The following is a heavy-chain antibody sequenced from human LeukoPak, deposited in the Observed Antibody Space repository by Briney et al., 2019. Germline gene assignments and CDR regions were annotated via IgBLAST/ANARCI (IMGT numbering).Heavy chain of an antibody. CDR3: ATGGISATTY. J-gene: IGHJ4*02. CDR1: GGTFSTYT. V-gene: IGHV1-69*02. CDR2: IIPILGIA. D-gene: IGHD5-24*01. Sequence: SVKVSCXASGGTFSTYTISWVRQALGQGLEWMARIIPILGIANYAQKFQGRVTITADKSTSTAYMELSSLRSEDTAVYYCATGGISATTYWGQGTLVTVSS.